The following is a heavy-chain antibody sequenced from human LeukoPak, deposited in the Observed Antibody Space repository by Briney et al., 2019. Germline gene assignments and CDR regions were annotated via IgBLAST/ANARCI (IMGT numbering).Heavy chain of an antibody. D-gene: IGHD3-10*01. Sequence: PGGSLRLSCAASGFTFSSYAMSWVRQAPGKGLEWVSAISGSGGSTYYAAPVKGRFTISRDDSKNTLYLQMNSLKTEDTAVYYCTTEREYYYGSGSYPDYWGQGTLVTVSS. CDR1: GFTFSSYA. V-gene: IGHV3-23*01. CDR2: ISGSGGST. CDR3: TTEREYYYGSGSYPDY. J-gene: IGHJ4*02.